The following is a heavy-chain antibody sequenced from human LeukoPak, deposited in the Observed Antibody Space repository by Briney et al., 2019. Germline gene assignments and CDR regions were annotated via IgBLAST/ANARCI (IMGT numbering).Heavy chain of an antibody. Sequence: GESLKISCKGSGYSFTSYWIGWVRQMPGKGLEWMGIIYPGDSDTRYSPSFQGQVTISADKSISTAYLQWSSLKASGTAMYYCARHPLSSWHEIDYWGQGTLVTVSS. J-gene: IGHJ4*02. V-gene: IGHV5-51*01. D-gene: IGHD6-13*01. CDR3: ARHPLSSWHEIDY. CDR1: GYSFTSYW. CDR2: IYPGDSDT.